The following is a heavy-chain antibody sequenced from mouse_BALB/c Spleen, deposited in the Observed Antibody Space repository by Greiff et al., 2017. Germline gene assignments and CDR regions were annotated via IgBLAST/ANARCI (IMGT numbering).Heavy chain of an antibody. V-gene: IGHV5-4*02. J-gene: IGHJ2*01. CDR2: ISDGGSYT. CDR3: AREGDYYGTPFDY. CDR1: GFTFSDYY. Sequence: DVHLVESGGGLVKPGGSLKLSCAASGFTFSDYYMYWVRQTPEKRLEWVATISDGGSYTYYPDSVKGRFTISRDNAKNNLYLQMSSLKSEDTAMYYCAREGDYYGTPFDYWGQGTTLTVSA. D-gene: IGHD1-1*01.